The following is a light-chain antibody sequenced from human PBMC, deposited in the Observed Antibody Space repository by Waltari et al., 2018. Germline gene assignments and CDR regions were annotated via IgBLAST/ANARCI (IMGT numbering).Light chain of an antibody. V-gene: IGKV3-15*01. Sequence: EIVMTQSPATLSVSPGERSTLSSRARQSVSSNLAWYQQKHGQAPRLLIYGASTRATGIPARFSGSGSGTEFTLTISSLQSEDFAVYYCQQYNNWPPWTFGQGTKVEIK. CDR1: QSVSSN. CDR3: QQYNNWPPWT. CDR2: GAS. J-gene: IGKJ1*01.